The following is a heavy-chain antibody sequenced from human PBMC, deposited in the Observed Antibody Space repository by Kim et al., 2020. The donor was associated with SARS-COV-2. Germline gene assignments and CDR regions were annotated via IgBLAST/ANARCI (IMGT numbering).Heavy chain of an antibody. V-gene: IGHV3-73*01. J-gene: IGHJ6*02. D-gene: IGHD4-17*01. CDR1: GFTFSGSD. Sequence: GGSLRLSYAASGFTFSGSDMHWVRQASGKGLEWVGRIRSKANSYATAYAASVKGRFTISRDDSKNTAYLQMNSLKTEDTAVYYCTRVDYGGNSHYGMDVWGQGTTNTVPS. CDR3: TRVDYGGNSHYGMDV. CDR2: IRSKANSYAT.